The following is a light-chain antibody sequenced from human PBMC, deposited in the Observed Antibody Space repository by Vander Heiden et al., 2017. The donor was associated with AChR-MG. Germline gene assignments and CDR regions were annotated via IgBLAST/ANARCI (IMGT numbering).Light chain of an antibody. CDR1: QGLLHSNGYNY. J-gene: IGKJ5*01. V-gene: IGKV2-28*01. CDR3: MQDLQTRT. CDR2: LGS. Sequence: VMTKSPLSTPVPPGEPAYSSCRSSQGLLHSNGYNYLDWYLQKPGQSPQLLIYLGSTRASGVPDRFSGSGSGTDFTLKISRVEAEDVGVYYCMQDLQTRTFGQGTRLEIK.